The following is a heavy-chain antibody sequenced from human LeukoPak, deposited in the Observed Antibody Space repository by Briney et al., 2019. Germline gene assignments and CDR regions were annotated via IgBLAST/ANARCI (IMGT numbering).Heavy chain of an antibody. J-gene: IGHJ4*02. CDR2: ISTYNGNT. D-gene: IGHD5-24*01. Sequence: ASVKVSCKTSGYTFTRYGMTWVRQAPGQGLEWMGWISTYNGNTNYAQKLQGRVTMTTDTSTSTAYMELKSLRYDDTAVYYCARSLDASWLQCPEFWGQGTLVTVSP. CDR1: GYTFTRYG. CDR3: ARSLDASWLQCPEF. V-gene: IGHV1-18*01.